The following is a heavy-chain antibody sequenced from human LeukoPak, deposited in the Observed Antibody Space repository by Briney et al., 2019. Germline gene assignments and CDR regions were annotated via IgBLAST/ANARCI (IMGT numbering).Heavy chain of an antibody. CDR3: AKDYYDSYDY. CDR1: GFFFSNYD. Sequence: PGGSLRLSCAASGFFFSNYDMNWVRQAPGKGLEWVSGLSGSGGSTFYADSVKGRFTISRDNSKNTLYLQMNSLRAEDTAVYYCAKDYYDSYDYWGQGTLVTVSS. D-gene: IGHD3-22*01. J-gene: IGHJ4*02. CDR2: LSGSGGST. V-gene: IGHV3-23*01.